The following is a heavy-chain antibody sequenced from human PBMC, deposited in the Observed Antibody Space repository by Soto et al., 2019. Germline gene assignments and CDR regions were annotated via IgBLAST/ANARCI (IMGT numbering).Heavy chain of an antibody. D-gene: IGHD3-10*02. CDR1: GFTFSTHG. Sequence: QVQLVESGGDVVQPGRSLRLSCEASGFTFSTHGMHWVRQAPGKGLESVAVISYDGGNKYYADSVKGRFTISRDNSKNTLYLQMNRLRTEDTAVYYCAKCSGDSSLTLYYYHYGMDVWGQGTTVTVAS. V-gene: IGHV3-30*18. CDR3: AKCSGDSSLTLYYYHYGMDV. J-gene: IGHJ6*02. CDR2: ISYDGGNK.